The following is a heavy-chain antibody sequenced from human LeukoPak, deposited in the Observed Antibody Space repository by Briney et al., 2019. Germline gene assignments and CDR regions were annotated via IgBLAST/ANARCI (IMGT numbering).Heavy chain of an antibody. CDR1: EFTFRSYA. Sequence: GGSLRLSCAASEFTFRSYAMNWVRQAPGKGLEWVSGISNSGGSTYYADSVKGRFTISRDNSKNTLYLQMNSLRAEDTAVYYCAKDGDYDILTGYPIFGLGAFDIWGQGTMVTVSS. D-gene: IGHD3-9*01. V-gene: IGHV3-23*01. J-gene: IGHJ3*02. CDR2: ISNSGGST. CDR3: AKDGDYDILTGYPIFGLGAFDI.